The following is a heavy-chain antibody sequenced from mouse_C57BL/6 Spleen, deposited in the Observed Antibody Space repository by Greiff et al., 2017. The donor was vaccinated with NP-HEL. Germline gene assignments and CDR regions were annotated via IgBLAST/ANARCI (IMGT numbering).Heavy chain of an antibody. CDR3: ARYGSSYD. J-gene: IGHJ2*01. Sequence: EVQLQQSGPELVKPGASVKISCKASGYTFTDYYMNWVKQSHGKSLEWIGDINPNNGGTSYNQKFKGKATLTVDKSSSTAYMELRSLTSEDSAVYYCARYGSSYDWGQGTTLTVSS. D-gene: IGHD1-1*01. CDR1: GYTFTDYY. CDR2: INPNNGGT. V-gene: IGHV1-26*01.